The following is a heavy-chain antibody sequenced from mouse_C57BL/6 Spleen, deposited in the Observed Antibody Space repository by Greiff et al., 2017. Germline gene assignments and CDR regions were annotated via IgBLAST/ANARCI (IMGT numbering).Heavy chain of an antibody. J-gene: IGHJ4*01. Sequence: EVKVEESGPGLVKPSQSLSLTCSVTGYSITSGYYWNWIRQFPGNKLEWMGYISYDGSNNYNPSLKNRISITRDTSKNQFFLKLNSVTTEDTATYYCARRNNYYGSTYAMDYWGQGTSVTVSS. CDR3: ARRNNYYGSTYAMDY. V-gene: IGHV3-6*01. D-gene: IGHD1-1*01. CDR1: GYSITSGYY. CDR2: ISYDGSN.